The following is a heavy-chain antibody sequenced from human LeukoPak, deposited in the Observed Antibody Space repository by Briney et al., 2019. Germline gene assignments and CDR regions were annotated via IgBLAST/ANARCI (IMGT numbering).Heavy chain of an antibody. Sequence: GASVKVSCKASGYTVTTYTMNWVRQAPGQGLEWMGWINTNTGNPTYAQGFTGRFVFSLDTSVSTAYLQISSLKAEDTAVYYCAREKGSYYYDSSGYYEDYWGQGTLVTVSS. CDR2: INTNTGNP. CDR1: GYTVTTYT. V-gene: IGHV7-4-1*02. D-gene: IGHD3-22*01. J-gene: IGHJ4*02. CDR3: AREKGSYYYDSSGYYEDY.